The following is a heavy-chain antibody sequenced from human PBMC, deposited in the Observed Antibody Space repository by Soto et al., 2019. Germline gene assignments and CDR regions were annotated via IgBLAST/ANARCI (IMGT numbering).Heavy chain of an antibody. D-gene: IGHD2-2*01. J-gene: IGHJ4*02. Sequence: EVQLVESGGGVVQPGGSLRLSCAASGFTFSSYSMNWVRQAPGKGLEWVAYISSSSSTIYYADSVKGRFTISRDNAKNSLYLQMNSLRADDTSVYYCARFRTSCFWDLDYWGQGALGTVSS. CDR2: ISSSSSTI. CDR1: GFTFSSYS. CDR3: ARFRTSCFWDLDY. V-gene: IGHV3-48*01.